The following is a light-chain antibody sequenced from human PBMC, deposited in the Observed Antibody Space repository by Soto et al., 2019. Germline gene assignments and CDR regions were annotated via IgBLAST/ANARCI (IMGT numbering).Light chain of an antibody. CDR2: AAS. Sequence: DIQMTQSPSSLSASVGDRVTITCRASQGISNYLAWYQQKLGKVPKLLIYAASTLQSGVPSRFSGSGSGTDFTLTISSLQPEDVATYYCQKYNSAPRGFTFGPGTKVDIK. CDR1: QGISNY. V-gene: IGKV1-27*01. J-gene: IGKJ3*01. CDR3: QKYNSAPRGFT.